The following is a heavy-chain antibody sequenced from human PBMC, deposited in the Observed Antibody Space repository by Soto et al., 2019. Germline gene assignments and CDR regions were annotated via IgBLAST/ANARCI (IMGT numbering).Heavy chain of an antibody. CDR2: INPNSGGT. Sequence: ASVKVSCKASGYTFTGYYMHWVRQAPGQGLEWMGWINPNSGGTNYAQKFQGWVTMTRDTSISTAYMELSRLRSDDTAVYYCARGVDDSSGYHYYYYGMDVWGQGXTVTVYS. J-gene: IGHJ6*02. CDR3: ARGVDDSSGYHYYYYGMDV. CDR1: GYTFTGYY. V-gene: IGHV1-2*04. D-gene: IGHD6-19*01.